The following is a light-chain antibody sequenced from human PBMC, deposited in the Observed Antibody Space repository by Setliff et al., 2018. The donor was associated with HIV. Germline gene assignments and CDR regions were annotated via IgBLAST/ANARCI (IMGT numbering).Light chain of an antibody. V-gene: IGLV7-43*01. CDR1: TGAVTSDYY. CDR3: LLQYDSARF. CDR2: NIN. J-gene: IGLJ2*01. Sequence: QAVVTQEPSLTVSPGGTVTLTCASSTGAVTSDYYPYWFQQKAGQAPRALIYNINNKHSWTPARSSGSLLGGKAALTLSGVQPEDEADYYCLLQYDSARFFGGGTKVTVL.